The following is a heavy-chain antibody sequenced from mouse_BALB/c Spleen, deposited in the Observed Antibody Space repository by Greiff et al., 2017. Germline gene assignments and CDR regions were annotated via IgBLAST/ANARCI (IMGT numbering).Heavy chain of an antibody. CDR3: ARKVRLYAMDY. CDR2: ISYSGST. Sequence: EVKLQESGPGLVKPSQSLSLTCTVTGYSITSDYAWNWIRQFPGNKLEWMGYISYSGSTSYNPSLKSRISITRDTSKNQFFLQLNSVTTEDTATYYCARKVRLYAMDYWGQGTSVTVSS. D-gene: IGHD2-14*01. V-gene: IGHV3-2*02. CDR1: GYSITSDYA. J-gene: IGHJ4*01.